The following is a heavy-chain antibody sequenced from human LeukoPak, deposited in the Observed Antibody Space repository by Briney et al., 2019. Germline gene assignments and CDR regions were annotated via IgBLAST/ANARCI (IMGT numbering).Heavy chain of an antibody. J-gene: IGHJ5*02. CDR1: GYTCTSYG. CDR3: ARGYGYYGSGSYYH. D-gene: IGHD3-10*01. V-gene: IGHV1-18*01. CDR2: ISGYNGNT. Sequence: GASVKVSCKASGYTCTSYGTSWVRQAPGQGFEWMGWISGYNGNTNYPPQLQGRVTMTTDTSTSTAYMELRSLRSDDTAVYYCARGYGYYGSGSYYHWGQGTLVTASS.